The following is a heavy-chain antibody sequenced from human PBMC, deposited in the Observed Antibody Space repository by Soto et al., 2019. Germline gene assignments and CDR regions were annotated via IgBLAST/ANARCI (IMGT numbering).Heavy chain of an antibody. J-gene: IGHJ4*02. CDR2: IYYSGST. Sequence: PSETLSLTCTVSGGSISSYYWSWIRQPPGKGLEWIGYIYYSGSTNYNPSLKSRVTISVDTSKNQFSLKLSSVTAADTAVYYCADAPRYWGQGTLVTVSS. D-gene: IGHD2-2*01. V-gene: IGHV4-59*01. CDR1: GGSISSYY. CDR3: ADAPRY.